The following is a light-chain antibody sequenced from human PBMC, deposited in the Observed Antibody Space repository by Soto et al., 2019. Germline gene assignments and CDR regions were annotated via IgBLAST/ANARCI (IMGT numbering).Light chain of an antibody. CDR3: QQYGSSGT. CDR2: GAS. J-gene: IGKJ1*01. V-gene: IGKV3-20*01. CDR1: QSVSNNY. Sequence: EIVFTQSPGTLSLSPGERATLSCRASQSVSNNYLAWYQHQPGQAPRLLIYGASNRATGIPDRLSGSGSGTDFTLTISRMEPEDFAVYYCQQYGSSGTFGQGTKVDIK.